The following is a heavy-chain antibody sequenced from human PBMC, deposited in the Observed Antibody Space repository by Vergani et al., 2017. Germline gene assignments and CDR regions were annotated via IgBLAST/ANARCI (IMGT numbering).Heavy chain of an antibody. J-gene: IGHJ4*02. V-gene: IGHV3-9*01. D-gene: IGHD2-15*01. CDR1: GFTFDDYA. CDR3: AKDSAWDIVVVVAATSAGTFDY. CDR2: ISWNSGSI. Sequence: AASGFTFDDYAMHWVRQAPGKGLEWVSGISWNSGSIGYADSVKGRFTISRANAKNSLYLQMNSLRAEDTALYYCAKDSAWDIVVVVAATSAGTFDYWGQGTLVTVSS.